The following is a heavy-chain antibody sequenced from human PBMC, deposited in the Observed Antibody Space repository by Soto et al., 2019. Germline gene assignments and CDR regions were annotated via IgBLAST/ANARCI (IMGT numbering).Heavy chain of an antibody. CDR3: ASARWDY. CDR1: GGSFKANY. CDR2: IFYNLRT. V-gene: IGHV4-34*12. Sequence: PSETLSLTCAVSGGSFKANYWIWIRQPPVNGLEFVGEIFYNLRTNYIPSLKSRFTISFDTSRRQFSLNLNSVTAEDTAVYYSASARWDYWGQGISVTVSS. J-gene: IGHJ4*02.